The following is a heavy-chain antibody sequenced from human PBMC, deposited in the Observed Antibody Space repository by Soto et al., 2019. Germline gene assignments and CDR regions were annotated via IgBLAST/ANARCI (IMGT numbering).Heavy chain of an antibody. Sequence: SGPTLVNPTQTLTLTCTFSGFSLSTSGMRVSWIRQPPGKALEWLARIDWDDDKFYSTSLKTRLTISKDTSKNQVVLTMTNMDPVDTATYYCARMSTGTFDYWPQGTLVTVSS. CDR1: GFSLSTSGMR. V-gene: IGHV2-70*04. CDR2: IDWDDDK. D-gene: IGHD1-7*01. CDR3: ARMSTGTFDY. J-gene: IGHJ4*02.